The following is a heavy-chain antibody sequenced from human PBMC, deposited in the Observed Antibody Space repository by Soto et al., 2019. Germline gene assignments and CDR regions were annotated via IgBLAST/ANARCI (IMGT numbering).Heavy chain of an antibody. CDR3: NRESRDSSAYNLFYFDY. Sequence: ASVKVSCKASGYTFTKYYIHWVRQAPGQGLEWMGVINPSSGNTGYAQKFQGRVTVTRDTSTSTVYMDLSSLRSEDTAVYYCNRESRDSSAYNLFYFDYWGQGTLVTVSS. CDR1: GYTFTKYY. V-gene: IGHV1-46*03. J-gene: IGHJ4*02. D-gene: IGHD3-22*01. CDR2: INPSSGNT.